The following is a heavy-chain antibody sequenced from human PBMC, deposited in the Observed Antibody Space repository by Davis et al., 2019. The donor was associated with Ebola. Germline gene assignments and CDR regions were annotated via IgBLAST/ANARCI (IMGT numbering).Heavy chain of an antibody. V-gene: IGHV4-59*11. Sequence: PSETLPLTCTASGGSISSHYWSWIRQPPGKGLEWIGYIYYSGSTNYNPSLKSRVTISVDTSKNQFSLKLSSVTAADTAVYYCARKGVGGGLTFDSWGRGALVTVSS. CDR2: IYYSGST. CDR1: GGSISSHY. D-gene: IGHD3-16*01. J-gene: IGHJ4*02. CDR3: ARKGVGGGLTFDS.